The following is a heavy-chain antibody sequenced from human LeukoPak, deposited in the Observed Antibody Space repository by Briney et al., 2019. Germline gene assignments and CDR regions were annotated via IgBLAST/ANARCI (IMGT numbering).Heavy chain of an antibody. V-gene: IGHV3-33*01. J-gene: IGHJ4*02. CDR2: IWYDGSNK. D-gene: IGHD6-19*01. Sequence: GRSLRLSCAASGFTFSSYGMHWVRQAPGKGLEWVAVIWYDGSNKYYADSVKGRFTISRDNSKNTLYLQMNSLRAEDTAVYYCARVKSVAVAAPGYWGQGTLVTVSS. CDR3: ARVKSVAVAAPGY. CDR1: GFTFSSYG.